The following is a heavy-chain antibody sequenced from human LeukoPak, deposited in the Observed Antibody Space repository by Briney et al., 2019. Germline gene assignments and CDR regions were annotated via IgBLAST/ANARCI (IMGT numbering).Heavy chain of an antibody. V-gene: IGHV4-31*03. J-gene: IGHJ4*02. CDR3: ARAGAQYDITL. D-gene: IGHD3-9*01. CDR1: GGSISSGGYY. CDR2: IYYSGST. Sequence: SETLSLTCTVSGGSISSGGYYWSWIRQHPGKGLEWIGYIYYSGSTYYNPSLKSRVTISVDRSKNQFSLKLSSVTAADTAVYYCARAGAQYDITLWGQGTLVTVSS.